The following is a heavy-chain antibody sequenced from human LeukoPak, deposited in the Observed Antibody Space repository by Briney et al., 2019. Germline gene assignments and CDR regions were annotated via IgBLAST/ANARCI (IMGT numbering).Heavy chain of an antibody. CDR2: IYDSGST. J-gene: IGHJ5*02. CDR1: SSYW. D-gene: IGHD3-10*01. V-gene: IGHV4-39*01. CDR3: ARHYGP. Sequence: SSYWMNWARQPPGKGLEWIGSIYDSGSTYYNPSLKSRVTISVDTSKNQFSLKLNSVTAADTAVYYCARHYGPWDQGTLVTVSS.